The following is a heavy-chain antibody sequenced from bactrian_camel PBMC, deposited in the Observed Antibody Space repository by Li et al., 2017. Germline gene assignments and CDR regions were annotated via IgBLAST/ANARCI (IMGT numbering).Heavy chain of an antibody. CDR2: IHTNGGPT. J-gene: IGHJ6*01. CDR1: DYTDSNC. V-gene: IGHV3S53*01. Sequence: VQLVESGGGSVEAGGSLRLSCTTSDYTDSNCLGWYRKAPGREREWSAEIHTNGGPTRYADAVKGRFTISQDAVKKTVYLEMDNLRPDDTAVYSCATDWDFSPGCDFAAWGQGTQVTVS. CDR3: ATDWDFSPGCDFAA. D-gene: IGHD5*01.